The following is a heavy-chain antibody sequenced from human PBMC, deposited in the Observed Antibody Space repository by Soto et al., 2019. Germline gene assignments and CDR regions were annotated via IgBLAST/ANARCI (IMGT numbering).Heavy chain of an antibody. J-gene: IGHJ4*02. CDR3: AREYSSGWSKD. V-gene: IGHV1-8*01. D-gene: IGHD6-19*01. CDR1: GYTFTSYD. Sequence: VQLVQSGAAVKKPGASVKVSCKASGYTFTSYDINWVRQATGQGLEWMGWMYPNSGNTGYAQKFQGRVTMTRNTSIGTDYMELSSLRSEETAVYYCAREYSSGWSKDWGQGTLVTVSS. CDR2: MYPNSGNT.